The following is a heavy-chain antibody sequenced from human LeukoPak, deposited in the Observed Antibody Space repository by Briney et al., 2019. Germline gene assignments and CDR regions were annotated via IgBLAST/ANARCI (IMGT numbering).Heavy chain of an antibody. CDR1: GGSFSGYS. CDR2: INHSGST. J-gene: IGHJ4*02. Sequence: SETLSLTCAVYGGSFSGYSWSWIRQPPGKGLEWVGEINHSGSTNYNPSLKSRVTIAVDTSENQFSLKLSSVTAADTAVYYCARVSPYPDPIFDYWGQGTLLTVSS. V-gene: IGHV4-34*01. CDR3: ARVSPYPDPIFDY.